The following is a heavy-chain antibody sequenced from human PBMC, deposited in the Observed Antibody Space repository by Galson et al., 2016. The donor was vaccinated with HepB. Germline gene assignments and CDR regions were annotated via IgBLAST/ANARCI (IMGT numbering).Heavy chain of an antibody. CDR2: ISGSGGST. J-gene: IGHJ6*02. V-gene: IGHV3-23*01. Sequence: SLRLSCAASGFTFTSYAMSWVRQAPGKGLEWVSAISGSGGSTYYADSVKGRFTISRDNSKNTLYLQMNSLRADDTAVYYCAKGRLGDYAAGYGMDVWGQGIPATVSS. D-gene: IGHD4-17*01. CDR3: AKGRLGDYAAGYGMDV. CDR1: GFTFTSYA.